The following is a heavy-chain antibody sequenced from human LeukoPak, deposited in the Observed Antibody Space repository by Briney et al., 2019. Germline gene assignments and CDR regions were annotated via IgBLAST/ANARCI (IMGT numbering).Heavy chain of an antibody. J-gene: IGHJ5*02. CDR3: ARVHYDFWSGYRGGGWFDP. CDR2: IYYSGST. V-gene: IGHV4-30-4*08. CDR1: GGSISSGDYY. D-gene: IGHD3-3*01. Sequence: SETLSLTXTVSGGSISSGDYYWSWIRQPPGKGLEWIGYIYYSGSTYYNPSLKSRVTISVATSKHQFSLKLSSVTAADTAVYYCARVHYDFWSGYRGGGWFDPWGQGTLVTVSS.